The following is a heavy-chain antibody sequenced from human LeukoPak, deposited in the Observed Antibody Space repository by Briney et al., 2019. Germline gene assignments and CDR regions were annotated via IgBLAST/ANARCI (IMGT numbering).Heavy chain of an antibody. CDR3: AKGTPLLWFGELLNYFDY. CDR1: GFTFSSYA. Sequence: PVGSLRLSCAASGFTFSSYAMSWVRQAPGKGLEWVSAISGSGGSTYYADSVKGRFTISRDNSKNTLYLQMNSLRAEDTAVYYCAKGTPLLWFGELLNYFDYWGQGTLVTVSS. D-gene: IGHD3-10*01. J-gene: IGHJ4*02. V-gene: IGHV3-23*01. CDR2: ISGSGGST.